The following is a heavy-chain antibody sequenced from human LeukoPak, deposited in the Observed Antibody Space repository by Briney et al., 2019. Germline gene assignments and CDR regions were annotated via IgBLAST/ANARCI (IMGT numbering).Heavy chain of an antibody. V-gene: IGHV1-2*02. CDR2: INPNSGGT. J-gene: IGHJ4*02. CDR1: GYTFTGYY. CDR3: ARAETLAYCGGDCYPSFLLFDY. Sequence: ASVKVSCKASGYTFTGYYMHWVRQAPGQGLEWMGWINPNSGGTNYAQKFQGRVTMTRDTSISTAYMELSRLRSDDTAVYYCARAETLAYCGGDCYPSFLLFDYWGQGTLVTVSS. D-gene: IGHD2-21*01.